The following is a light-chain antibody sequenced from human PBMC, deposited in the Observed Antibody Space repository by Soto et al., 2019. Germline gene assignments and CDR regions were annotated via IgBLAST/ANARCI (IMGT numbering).Light chain of an antibody. CDR1: SSDVGGYKY. Sequence: QSVLTQPPSASGARGQSVTISCTGTSSDVGGYKYVSWYQQSPGKAPKLMIYEVNKRPSGVPDRFSGSKSGNTASLTVSGGQVEDVADYYCCSGAGGYSYVVFGGGTKLTVL. V-gene: IGLV2-8*01. CDR2: EVN. CDR3: CSGAGGYSYVV. J-gene: IGLJ2*01.